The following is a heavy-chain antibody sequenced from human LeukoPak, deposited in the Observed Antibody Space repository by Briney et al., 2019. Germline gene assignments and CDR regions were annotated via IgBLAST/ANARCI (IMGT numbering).Heavy chain of an antibody. D-gene: IGHD6-19*01. J-gene: IGHJ4*02. V-gene: IGHV5-51*01. CDR1: GYSFPSYW. Sequence: GESLKISCKGSGYSFPSYWIGWVRQMPGKGLECMVILYPGDSDTRYSPSFQGQVTISADKSISTAYLQWSSLKASDTAMYYCARVLRYSSGQYYFDSWGQGTLVTVSS. CDR2: LYPGDSDT. CDR3: ARVLRYSSGQYYFDS.